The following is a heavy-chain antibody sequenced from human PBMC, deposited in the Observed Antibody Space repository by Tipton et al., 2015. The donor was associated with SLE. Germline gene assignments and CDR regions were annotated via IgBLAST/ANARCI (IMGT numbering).Heavy chain of an antibody. V-gene: IGHV3-74*01. CDR1: GFTFSSHL. Sequence: SLRLSCAASGFTFSSHLMHWVRQAPGKGLVWVSQITIDGSGTTYADSVKGRFTLSRDNAKNAVYLQMNSLRAEDTAVYYCVRGGFGSGLDCWGQGTLVTVSP. D-gene: IGHD3-10*01. CDR2: ITIDGSGT. J-gene: IGHJ4*02. CDR3: VRGGFGSGLDC.